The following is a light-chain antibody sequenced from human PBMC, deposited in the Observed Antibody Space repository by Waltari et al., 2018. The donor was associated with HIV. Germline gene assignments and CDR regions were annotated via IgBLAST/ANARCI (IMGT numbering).Light chain of an antibody. Sequence: KLTHPLPLLFASFGARVPTTCRAGHDIDKWLAWYQQKPGKAPKVLMYKASSLVDGVPSRFSGSGSVTEFTLTITGLQPDDFATYYCQYYATPLHTFGQGTKVDLK. CDR1: HDIDKW. J-gene: IGKJ1*01. V-gene: IGKV1-5*03. CDR3: QYYATPLHT. CDR2: KAS.